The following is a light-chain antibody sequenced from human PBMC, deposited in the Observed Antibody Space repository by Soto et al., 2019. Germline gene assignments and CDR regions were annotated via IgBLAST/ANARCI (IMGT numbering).Light chain of an antibody. CDR1: QSISTR. J-gene: IGKJ1*01. V-gene: IGKV1-5*01. Sequence: DIQMTQSPSTLSASVGDRVTITCWASQSISTRLAWYQQKPGKAPKLLIYDASTLESGVPSRFSGSGSGTEFTLTISSLQPDDFATYFCQHYSTVWAFGQGTRVEIK. CDR2: DAS. CDR3: QHYSTVWA.